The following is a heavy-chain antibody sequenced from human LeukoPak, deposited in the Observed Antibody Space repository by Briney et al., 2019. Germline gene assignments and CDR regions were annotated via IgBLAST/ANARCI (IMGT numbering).Heavy chain of an antibody. CDR3: TRSIVD. J-gene: IGHJ4*02. CDR1: GFPFSTHW. V-gene: IGHV3-7*05. Sequence: GGSLRLSCAASGFPFSTHWMDWAAQAPGKGLEWVANIKQDGTEKYFVDSVKGRFTISRDNAKNSLYLQMNSLRAEDTAIYYCTRSIVDWGQGILVTVSS. CDR2: IKQDGTEK. D-gene: IGHD3-16*02.